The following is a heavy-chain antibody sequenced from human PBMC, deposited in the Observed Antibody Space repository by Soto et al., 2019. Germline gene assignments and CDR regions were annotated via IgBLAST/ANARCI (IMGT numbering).Heavy chain of an antibody. CDR1: GGIIRGFDHY. CDR3: VNMAGLADAYFSI. V-gene: IGHV4-30-4*01. CDR2: LHFSGNS. Sequence: PSETRSLTCSGSGGIIRGFDHYWCWIRQPTRRGLEWIGYLHFSGNSYYNPSLNSRAAISLETSKRQFSLNLRSVTAADKAVYFWVNMAGLADAYFSIWGRATLV. D-gene: IGHD3-16*01. J-gene: IGHJ4*02.